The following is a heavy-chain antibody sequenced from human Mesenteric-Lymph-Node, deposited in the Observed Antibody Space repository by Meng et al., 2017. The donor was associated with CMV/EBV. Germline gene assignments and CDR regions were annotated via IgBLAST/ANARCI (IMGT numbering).Heavy chain of an antibody. D-gene: IGHD2-2*01. CDR2: ISAYNGNT. CDR1: GYTFTSYG. V-gene: IGHV1-18*01. Sequence: ASVQVSCKASGYTFTSYGISWVRQAPGQGLEGMGWISAYNGNTNYAQKLQGRVTLTTDTSTTTAYMELRSLRSDDTAVYYCASSCSSTSCYPYYGMDVWGQGTTVTVSS. CDR3: ASSCSSTSCYPYYGMDV. J-gene: IGHJ6*02.